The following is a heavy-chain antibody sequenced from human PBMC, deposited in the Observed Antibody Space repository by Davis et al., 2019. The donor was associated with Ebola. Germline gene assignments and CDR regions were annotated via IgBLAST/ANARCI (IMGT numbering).Heavy chain of an antibody. V-gene: IGHV4-38-2*02. J-gene: IGHJ4*02. CDR1: GYSISSGYY. CDR3: ARVDDFWSGYFDY. D-gene: IGHD3-3*01. Sequence: MPSETLFLTCTVSGYSISSGYYRGWIRQPPGKGLEWIGSIYHSGSTYYNPSLKSRVTISVDTSKNQFSLKLSSVTAADTAVYYCARVDDFWSGYFDYWGQGTLVTVSS. CDR2: IYHSGST.